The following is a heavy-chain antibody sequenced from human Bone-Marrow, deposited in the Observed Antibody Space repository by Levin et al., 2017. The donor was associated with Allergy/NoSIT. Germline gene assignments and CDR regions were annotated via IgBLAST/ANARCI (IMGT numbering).Heavy chain of an antibody. V-gene: IGHV3-21*01. CDR1: GFTFSAYS. CDR2: ISNDGSYR. CDR3: ARDLLPENWNNHYYGLDV. D-gene: IGHD1/OR15-1a*01. Sequence: PGGSLRLSCAASGFTFSAYSMSWVRLVPGKGLEWVSYISNDGSYRNYADSVRGRFTISRDNAKNSLFLQMNSLGAEDTAVYYCARDLLPENWNNHYYGLDVWGLGTTVTVSS. J-gene: IGHJ6*02.